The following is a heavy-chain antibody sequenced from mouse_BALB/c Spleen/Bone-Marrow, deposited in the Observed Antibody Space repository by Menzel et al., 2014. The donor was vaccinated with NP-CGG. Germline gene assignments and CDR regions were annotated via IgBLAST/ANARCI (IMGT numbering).Heavy chain of an antibody. V-gene: IGHV1-20*02. D-gene: IGHD1-1*02. Sequence: EVQLQQSGPELVKPGASVKISCKASGYSFTGYFMNWVMQSRGKSLEWIGRINPYNGDTFYNQKFKDKATLTVDKSSSTAHMEVRSLASEDSAVYYCARSEDYGFTYWGQGTLVTVSA. CDR2: INPYNGDT. CDR3: ARSEDYGFTY. J-gene: IGHJ3*01. CDR1: GYSFTGYF.